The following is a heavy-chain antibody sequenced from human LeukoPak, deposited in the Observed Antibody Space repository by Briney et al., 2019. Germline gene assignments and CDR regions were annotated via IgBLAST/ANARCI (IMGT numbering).Heavy chain of an antibody. V-gene: IGHV1-69*13. Sequence: SVKVSCKASGGTFSSYAISWVRQAPGQGLEWMGGIIPIFGTANYAQKFQGRVTITADESTSTAYMELSSLRSEDTAVYYCARAATVTTLVDWFDPWGQGTLVTVSS. CDR3: ARAATVTTLVDWFDP. J-gene: IGHJ5*02. D-gene: IGHD4-17*01. CDR1: GGTFSSYA. CDR2: IIPIFGTA.